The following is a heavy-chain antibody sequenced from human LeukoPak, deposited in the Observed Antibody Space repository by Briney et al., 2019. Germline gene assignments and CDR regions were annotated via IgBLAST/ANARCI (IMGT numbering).Heavy chain of an antibody. D-gene: IGHD3-22*01. V-gene: IGHV1-46*01. Sequence: ASVKVSCKASGYTFTSYYMYWVRQAPGQGLEWMGIINPSGDNTIYAQKFQGRVTMTEDTSTDTAYMELSSLRSEDTAVYYCATGYDSSGYYSSRLFDYWGQGTLVTVSS. CDR1: GYTFTSYY. CDR2: INPSGDNT. J-gene: IGHJ4*02. CDR3: ATGYDSSGYYSSRLFDY.